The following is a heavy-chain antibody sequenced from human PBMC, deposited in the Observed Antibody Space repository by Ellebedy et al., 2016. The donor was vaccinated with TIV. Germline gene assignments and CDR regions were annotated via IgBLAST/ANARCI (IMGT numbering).Heavy chain of an antibody. J-gene: IGHJ4*02. Sequence: GESLKISCAASGFTFSSYGMHWVRQAPGKGLEWVAVISYDGINKYYADSVKGRFTISRDNSKNTLYLQMNSLRAEDTAVYYCAKGVYSYGLYYFDYWGQGTLVTVSS. CDR2: ISYDGINK. CDR3: AKGVYSYGLYYFDY. CDR1: GFTFSSYG. V-gene: IGHV3-30*18. D-gene: IGHD5-18*01.